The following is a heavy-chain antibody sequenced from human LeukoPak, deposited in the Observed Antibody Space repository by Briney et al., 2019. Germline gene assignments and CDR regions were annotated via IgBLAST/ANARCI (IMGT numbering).Heavy chain of an antibody. Sequence: GSLRLSCAASGFTFSSYAMSWVRQAPGKGREWIGEINHSGSTNYNPSLKSRVTISVDTSKNQFSLKLSSVTAADTAVYYCARGHYGPRCFRVWGQGTMVTVSS. CDR1: GFTFSSYA. V-gene: IGHV4-34*01. D-gene: IGHD3-10*01. CDR2: INHSGST. CDR3: ARGHYGPRCFRV. J-gene: IGHJ3*01.